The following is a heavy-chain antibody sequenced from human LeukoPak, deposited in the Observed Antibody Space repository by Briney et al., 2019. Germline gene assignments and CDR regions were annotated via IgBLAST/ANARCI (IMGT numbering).Heavy chain of an antibody. V-gene: IGHV3-23*01. D-gene: IGHD5-18*01. CDR1: GFTFSSYA. J-gene: IGHJ4*02. CDR2: ISGSGGST. CDR3: AKDLMGITAMVWTIDY. Sequence: GGSLRLSCAASGFTFSSYAMSWVRQAPGKGLEWVSAISGSGGSTYYADSVKGRFTISRDNSKNTLYLQMNSLRAEDTAVYYCAKDLMGITAMVWTIDYWGQGTLVTVSS.